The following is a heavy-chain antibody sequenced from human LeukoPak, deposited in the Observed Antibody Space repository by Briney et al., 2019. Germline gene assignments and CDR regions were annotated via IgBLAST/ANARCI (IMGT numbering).Heavy chain of an antibody. D-gene: IGHD3-9*01. J-gene: IGHJ4*02. CDR2: IYYSGST. CDR1: GGSISSYY. CDR3: ARSDILTGWALGY. V-gene: IGHV4-59*08. Sequence: SETLSLTCTVSGGSISSYYWSWIRQPPGKGLEWIGYIYYSGSTNYNPSLKSRVTISVDTSKNQFSLKLSSVTAADTAVYYCARSDILTGWALGYWGQGTLVTVSS.